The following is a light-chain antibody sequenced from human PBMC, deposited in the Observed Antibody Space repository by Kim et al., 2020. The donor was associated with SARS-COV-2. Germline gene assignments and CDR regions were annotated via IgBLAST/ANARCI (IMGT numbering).Light chain of an antibody. CDR3: QQYRTSPWT. V-gene: IGKV3-20*01. Sequence: SRGERATLSCRASQTITSNYLAWYQQRPGQPPRLLVYGASTRATGIPDRFSGGGSGTDFTLTISRLEPEDFAMYFCQQYRTSPWTFGQGTKVDIK. CDR2: GAS. CDR1: QTITSNY. J-gene: IGKJ1*01.